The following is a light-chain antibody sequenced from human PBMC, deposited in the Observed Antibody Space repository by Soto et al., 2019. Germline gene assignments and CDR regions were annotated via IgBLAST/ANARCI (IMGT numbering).Light chain of an antibody. CDR1: SSDVGGFNY. Sequence: QSALTQPPSASGSPGQSVTISCTGTSSDVGGFNYVSWYQQHPGKAPKLMISEASKRPSGVPDRFSGSKSGNTASLTVSGLQAEDEADYYCFSYAGGDNYVFGTGTKLTVL. CDR2: EAS. J-gene: IGLJ1*01. V-gene: IGLV2-8*01. CDR3: FSYAGGDNYV.